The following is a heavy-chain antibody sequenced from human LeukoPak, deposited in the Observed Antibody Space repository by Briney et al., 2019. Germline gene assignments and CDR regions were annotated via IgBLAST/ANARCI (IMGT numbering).Heavy chain of an antibody. Sequence: PGGSLRLSCEASGFAFDNYWIHWVRQAPGKGLVWVSRIRTDGLETSYDASVKGRFTVSRDNAKNTLFLQMNSLRAEDTAVYYCARVMSGSYVIPDLWGQGTMVTVSS. D-gene: IGHD3-3*01. CDR2: IRTDGLET. CDR3: ARVMSGSYVIPDL. V-gene: IGHV3-74*01. CDR1: GFAFDNYW. J-gene: IGHJ3*01.